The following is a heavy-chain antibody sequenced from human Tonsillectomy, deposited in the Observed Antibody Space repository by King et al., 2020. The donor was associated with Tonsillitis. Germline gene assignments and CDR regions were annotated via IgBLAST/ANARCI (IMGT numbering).Heavy chain of an antibody. V-gene: IGHV3-15*07. CDR2: IKSKTEGGTT. J-gene: IGHJ4*02. D-gene: IGHD3-10*01. CDR3: TTVRLLRWFGEFGDIYFDY. Sequence: VQLVESGGGLVKPGGSLRLSCAASGFTFSNAWMNWVRQAPGKGLEWVGHIKSKTEGGTTDYAAPVKGRFTISRDDSKNTLYLQMNSLKTEDTAVYYCTTVRLLRWFGEFGDIYFDYWGQGTLVTVSS. CDR1: GFTFSNAW.